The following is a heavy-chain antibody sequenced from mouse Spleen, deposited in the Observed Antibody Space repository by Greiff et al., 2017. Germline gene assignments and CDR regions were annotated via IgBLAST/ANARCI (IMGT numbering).Heavy chain of an antibody. Sequence: VQLQQPGAELVKPGASVKMSCKASGYTFTSYWITWVKQRPGQGLEWIGDIYPGSGSTNYNEKFKSKATLTVDTSSSTAYMQLSSLTSEDSAVYYCAREGRATNAMDYWGQGTSVTVSS. CDR3: AREGRATNAMDY. D-gene: IGHD3-1*01. CDR2: IYPGSGST. V-gene: IGHV1-55*01. J-gene: IGHJ4*01. CDR1: GYTFTSYW.